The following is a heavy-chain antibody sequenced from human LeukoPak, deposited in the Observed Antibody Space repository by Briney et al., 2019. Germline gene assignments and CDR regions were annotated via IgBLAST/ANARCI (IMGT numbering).Heavy chain of an antibody. CDR3: ARGCSSTSCSP. CDR2: ISSNGGST. D-gene: IGHD2-2*01. Sequence: PGGSLRLSCAASGFTFSSYAMHWVRQAPGKGLEYVSAISSNGGSTYYANSVKGRFTISRDNSKNTLHLQMGSLRAEDMAVYYCARGCSSTSCSPWGQGTLVTVSS. J-gene: IGHJ5*02. V-gene: IGHV3-64*01. CDR1: GFTFSSYA.